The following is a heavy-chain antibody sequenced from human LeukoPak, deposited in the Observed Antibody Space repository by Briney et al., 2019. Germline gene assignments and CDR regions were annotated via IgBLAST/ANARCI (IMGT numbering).Heavy chain of an antibody. CDR1: GGSISSGSYY. Sequence: SQTLSLTCTVSGGSISSGSYYWSWIRQPAGKGLEWIGRMYTSGSTNYKPSLKSRVTISVDTSKNQFSLKLSSVIAADTAVYYCARVSTGWYHYFDSWGQGTLVTVSS. D-gene: IGHD6-19*01. CDR3: ARVSTGWYHYFDS. V-gene: IGHV4-61*02. J-gene: IGHJ4*02. CDR2: MYTSGST.